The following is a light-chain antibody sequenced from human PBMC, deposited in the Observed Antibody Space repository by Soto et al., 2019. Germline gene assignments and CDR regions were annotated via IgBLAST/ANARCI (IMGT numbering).Light chain of an antibody. CDR2: EDN. V-gene: IGLV3-1*01. J-gene: IGLJ2*01. CDR3: QAWDSSVV. Sequence: SYELTQPPSVSVSPGQTVSITCSGDRLGAKYVCWYQQRPGQSPILVIYEDNKRPSGIPERFSGSNSGNTATLTISGTQSMDEADYYCQAWDSSVVFGGGTKLTVL. CDR1: RLGAKY.